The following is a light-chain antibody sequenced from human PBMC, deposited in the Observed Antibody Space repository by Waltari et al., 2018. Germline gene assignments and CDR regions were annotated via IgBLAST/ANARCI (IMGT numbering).Light chain of an antibody. J-gene: IGKJ1*01. V-gene: IGKV3-20*01. Sequence: EIVSTQSPGTLSLSPGERATLSCRSSQSVSRTLAWYQQKPGQAPKLLSYGASIRATGIPDRFTGSGSGTDFSLTISSLEPEDFAVYFCQHYVRLPATFGQGTKVEIK. CDR2: GAS. CDR1: QSVSRT. CDR3: QHYVRLPAT.